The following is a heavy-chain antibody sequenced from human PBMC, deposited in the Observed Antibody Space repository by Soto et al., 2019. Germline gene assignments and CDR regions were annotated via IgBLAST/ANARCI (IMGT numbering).Heavy chain of an antibody. J-gene: IGHJ6*02. D-gene: IGHD6-13*01. CDR1: GGTFSSYA. CDR2: IIPIFGTA. Sequence: SVKVSCKASGGTFSSYAISWVRQAPGQGLEWMGGIIPIFGTANYAQKFQGRVTITADKSTSTAYMELSSLRSEDTAVYYCARLGIAASYYYGMDGWGQGTTVTVSS. CDR3: ARLGIAASYYYGMDG. V-gene: IGHV1-69*06.